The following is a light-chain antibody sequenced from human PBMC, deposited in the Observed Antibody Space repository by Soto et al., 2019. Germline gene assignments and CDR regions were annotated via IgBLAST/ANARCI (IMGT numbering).Light chain of an antibody. V-gene: IGLV2-11*01. CDR2: DVS. CDR3: CSYAGSYTWV. J-gene: IGLJ3*02. Sequence: QSALTQPRSVSGSPGQSVTISCTGTSSDVGGYNYVSWYKQTPGKAPKLMIYDVSKRPSGVPDRFSGSKSGNTASLTISGLQAEDEADYYCCSYAGSYTWVFGGGTKLTVL. CDR1: SSDVGGYNY.